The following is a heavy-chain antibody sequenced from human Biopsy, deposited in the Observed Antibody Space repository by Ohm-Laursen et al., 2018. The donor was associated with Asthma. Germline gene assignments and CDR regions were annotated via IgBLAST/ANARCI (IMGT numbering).Heavy chain of an antibody. J-gene: IGHJ6*02. CDR1: PGSFSGFF. CDR2: TNERGVT. V-gene: IGHV4-34*01. Sequence: VTLSLTCDVYPGSFSGFFWTWIRQSPGEGLEWIGETNERGVTNNNPSLKSRVIISIDTYWNRVSLKLTTVTAADTAVYYCARGPELDVWGQGTTVTVSS. CDR3: ARGPELDV.